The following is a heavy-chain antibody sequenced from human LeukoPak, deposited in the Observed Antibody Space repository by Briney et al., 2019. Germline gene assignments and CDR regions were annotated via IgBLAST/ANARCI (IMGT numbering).Heavy chain of an antibody. CDR2: ISFIEGLI. Sequence: GGSLRLSCAGSGFTFSHYIINWVRQTPGGGLEWLSSISFIEGLIYYADSVRGRFTVSRDNAKSSVYLQMTSLRADDTAIYYCARDQRDASLIVVVTYYGMDVWGQGTTVTVSS. CDR3: ARDQRDASLIVVVTYYGMDV. J-gene: IGHJ6*02. D-gene: IGHD2-2*01. CDR1: GFTFSHYI. V-gene: IGHV3-21*01.